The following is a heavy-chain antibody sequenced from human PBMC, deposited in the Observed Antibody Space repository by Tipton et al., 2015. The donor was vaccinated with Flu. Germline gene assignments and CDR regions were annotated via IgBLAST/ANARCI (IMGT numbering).Heavy chain of an antibody. J-gene: IGHJ4*02. Sequence: SLRLSCAASGFTFSNYAMSWVRQAPGKGLEWVSAISNSGGSSYYADSVKGRFTISRDNSKNTLYLQMHSLRAEDTAVYYCARDLYSSDCYDGYWGQGTLVTVSS. CDR3: ARDLYSSDCYDGY. CDR2: ISNSGGSS. D-gene: IGHD6-19*01. V-gene: IGHV3-23*01. CDR1: GFTFSNYA.